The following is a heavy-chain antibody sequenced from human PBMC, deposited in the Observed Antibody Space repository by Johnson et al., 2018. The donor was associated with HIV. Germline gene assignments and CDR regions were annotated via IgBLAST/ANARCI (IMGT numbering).Heavy chain of an antibody. CDR3: ARDTVYGETAFDI. J-gene: IGHJ3*02. CDR2: ISDSGGRT. V-gene: IGHV3-23*04. Sequence: VQLVESGGGVVRPGGSLRLSCAASGFTFSSNAMSWVRQAPGKGLEWVSGISDSGGRTDYADSVKGRFSISRDNAKNTLYLQMNSLRAEDTAVYYCARDTVYGETAFDIWGQGTMVTVSS. D-gene: IGHD4-17*01. CDR1: GFTFSSNA.